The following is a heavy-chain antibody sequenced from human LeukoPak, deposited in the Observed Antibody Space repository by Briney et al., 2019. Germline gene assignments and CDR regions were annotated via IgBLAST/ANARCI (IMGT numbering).Heavy chain of an antibody. V-gene: IGHV5-51*01. CDR3: ASIIVAAAGRGYYYYGMDV. D-gene: IGHD6-13*01. J-gene: IGHJ6*02. Sequence: GESLKISCKGSGYSFASFWIGWVRQMPGKGLEWMGIIYPGDSDTRYSPSFQGRVTISADKSISTTYVQWSSLKASDTAMYYCASIIVAAAGRGYYYYGMDVWGQGTTVTVSS. CDR2: IYPGDSDT. CDR1: GYSFASFW.